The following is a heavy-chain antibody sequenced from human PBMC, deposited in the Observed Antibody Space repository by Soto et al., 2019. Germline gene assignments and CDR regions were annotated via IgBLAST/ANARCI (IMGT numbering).Heavy chain of an antibody. V-gene: IGHV1-2*04. CDR1: GHTFTDYY. J-gene: IGHJ2*01. Sequence: QVQLVQSGAEVKKPGASVKVSCKASGHTFTDYYMHWVRQAPGQGLEWMGWINPNSGGTKYAQKFQAWVTMTADTSISTAYLELSRLRSDHTAVYYCAREIRSGYYKYWYFDLWGRGTLVTVSS. CDR3: AREIRSGYYKYWYFDL. D-gene: IGHD3-3*01. CDR2: INPNSGGT.